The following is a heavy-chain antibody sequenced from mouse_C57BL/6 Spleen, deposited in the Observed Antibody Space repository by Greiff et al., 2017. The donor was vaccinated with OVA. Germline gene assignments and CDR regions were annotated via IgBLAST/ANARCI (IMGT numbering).Heavy chain of an antibody. CDR2: IYPGNSDT. Sequence: VQLQQSGTVLARPGASVKMSCKTSGYTFTSYWMHWVKQRPGQGLEWIGAIYPGNSDTSYNQKFKGKAKLTAVTSASTAYMELSSLTNEDSAVYYCTGLDDGYYSAWFAYWGQGTLVTVSA. D-gene: IGHD2-3*01. CDR3: TGLDDGYYSAWFAY. V-gene: IGHV1-5*01. J-gene: IGHJ3*01. CDR1: GYTFTSYW.